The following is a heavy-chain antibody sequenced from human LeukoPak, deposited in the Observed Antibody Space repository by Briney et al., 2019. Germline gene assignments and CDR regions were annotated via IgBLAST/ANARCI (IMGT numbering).Heavy chain of an antibody. J-gene: IGHJ5*02. CDR2: INHSGST. CDR1: GDSISSGDYY. Sequence: PSETLSLTCTVSGDSISSGDYYWSWIRQPAGKGLEWIGEINHSGSTNYNPSLKSRVTISVDTSKNQFSLKLSSVTAADTAVYYCARGFAPIRYCSGGSCPRDSNWFDPWGQGTLVTVSS. V-gene: IGHV4-61*10. CDR3: ARGFAPIRYCSGGSCPRDSNWFDP. D-gene: IGHD2-15*01.